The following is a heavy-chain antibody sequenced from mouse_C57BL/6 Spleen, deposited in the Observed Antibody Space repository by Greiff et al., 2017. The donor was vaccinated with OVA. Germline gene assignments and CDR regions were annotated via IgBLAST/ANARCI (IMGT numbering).Heavy chain of an antibody. CDR3: ARRGNEYDGGFAY. CDR2: IYPGSGST. D-gene: IGHD2-4*01. Sequence: QVQLQQPGAELVKPGASVKMSCKASGYTFTSYWITWVKQRPGQGLEWIGDIYPGSGSTNYNEKFKSKATLTVDTSSSTAYMQLSSLTSEDSAVYYCARRGNEYDGGFAYWGQGTLVTVSA. V-gene: IGHV1-55*01. CDR1: GYTFTSYW. J-gene: IGHJ3*01.